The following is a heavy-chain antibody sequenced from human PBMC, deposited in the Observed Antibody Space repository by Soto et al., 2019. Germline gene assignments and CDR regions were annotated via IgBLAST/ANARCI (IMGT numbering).Heavy chain of an antibody. J-gene: IGHJ4*02. V-gene: IGHV1-2*02. CDR2: INPNSGGT. CDR3: ARGSRGWGYGSGSYRTQFDY. D-gene: IGHD3-10*01. CDR1: GYTFTGYY. Sequence: ASVKVSCKASGYTFTGYYMHWVRQAPGQGLEWMGWINPNSGGTNYARKFQGRVTISVDTSKNQFSLKLSSVTAADTAVYYCARGSRGWGYGSGSYRTQFDYWGQGTLVTVSS.